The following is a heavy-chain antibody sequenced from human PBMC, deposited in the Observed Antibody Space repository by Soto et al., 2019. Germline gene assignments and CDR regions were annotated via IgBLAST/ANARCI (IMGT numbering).Heavy chain of an antibody. CDR2: ISYDGSNK. D-gene: IGHD5-12*01. V-gene: IGHV3-30-3*01. CDR1: GFTFSSYA. CDR3: ASDRGLGVGGWFDP. J-gene: IGHJ5*02. Sequence: QVQLVESGGGVVQPGRSLRLSCAASGFTFSSYAMHWVRQAPGKGLEWVAVISYDGSNKYYADSVKGRFTISRDNSKNTLYLQRNSLRAEDTAVYYCASDRGLGVGGWFDPWGQGTLVTVSS.